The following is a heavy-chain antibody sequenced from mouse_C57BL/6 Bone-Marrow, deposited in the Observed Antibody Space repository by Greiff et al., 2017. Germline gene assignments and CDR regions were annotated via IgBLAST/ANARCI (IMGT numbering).Heavy chain of an antibody. J-gene: IGHJ3*01. D-gene: IGHD2-3*01. Sequence: QVQLQQSGPGILQPSQTLSLTCSFSGFSLSTFGMGVGWIRPPSGKGLEWLAHIWWDDDKYYNPALKSRLTISKATSKNQVFLTVANVDTSDTATYYCARISWLLRPGFAYWGQGTLVTVSA. CDR1: GFSLSTFGMG. CDR3: ARISWLLRPGFAY. CDR2: IWWDDDK. V-gene: IGHV8-8*01.